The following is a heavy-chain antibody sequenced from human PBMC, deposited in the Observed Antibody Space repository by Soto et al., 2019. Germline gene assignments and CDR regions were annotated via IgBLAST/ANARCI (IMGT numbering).Heavy chain of an antibody. V-gene: IGHV3-33*01. D-gene: IGHD3-22*01. CDR1: GFTFSSYG. J-gene: IGHJ6*02. CDR2: IWYDGSNK. CDR3: ARPVAYDSSGYYHWYYGMDV. Sequence: PVGSLRLSCAASGFTFSSYGMHWVRQAPGKGLEWVAVIWYDGSNKYYADSVKGRFTISRDNSKNTLYLQMNSLRAEDTAVYYCARPVAYDSSGYYHWYYGMDVWGQGTTVTVSS.